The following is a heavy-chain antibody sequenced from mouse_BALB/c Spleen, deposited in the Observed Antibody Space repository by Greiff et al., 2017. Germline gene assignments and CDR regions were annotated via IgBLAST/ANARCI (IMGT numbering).Heavy chain of an antibody. D-gene: IGHD5-2*01. J-gene: IGHJ2*01. Sequence: EVQVVESGGGLVQPGGSRKLSCAASGFTFSDYGMAWVRQAPGKGPEWVAFISSGGSTYYPDSVKGRFTISRDNARNILYLQMSSLRSEDTAMYYCAREYALGYWGQGTTLTVSS. CDR1: GFTFSDYG. V-gene: IGHV5-6-5*01. CDR2: ISSGGST. CDR3: AREYALGY.